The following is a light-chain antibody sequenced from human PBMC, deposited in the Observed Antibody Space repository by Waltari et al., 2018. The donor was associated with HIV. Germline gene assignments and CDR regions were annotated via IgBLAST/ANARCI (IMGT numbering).Light chain of an antibody. CDR3: CSYAGITTWV. Sequence: QSALTQPASVSGSPGQSITISCTGTSNDLGRYDLVSWYHPQPGRAPKPIFYEVTKWPSGVSHRFSGSKSGATASLTISGLQAEDEADYYCCSYAGITTWVFGGGTKVTVL. CDR1: SNDLGRYDL. J-gene: IGLJ3*02. CDR2: EVT. V-gene: IGLV2-23*02.